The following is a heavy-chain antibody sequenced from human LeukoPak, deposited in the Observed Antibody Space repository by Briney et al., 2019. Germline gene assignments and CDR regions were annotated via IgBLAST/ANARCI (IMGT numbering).Heavy chain of an antibody. CDR1: GFTFSSYA. J-gene: IGHJ1*01. V-gene: IGHV3-23*01. Sequence: GGSLRLSCAASGFTFSSYAMSWVRQAPGKGLEWVSGISGSGGSTNYAHSVKGRFTISRDNSKNTLYLQMNSLRAEDTAVYHCAKDMNTYYYDVWGQGTLVPVSS. D-gene: IGHD3-22*01. CDR2: ISGSGGST. CDR3: AKDMNTYYYDV.